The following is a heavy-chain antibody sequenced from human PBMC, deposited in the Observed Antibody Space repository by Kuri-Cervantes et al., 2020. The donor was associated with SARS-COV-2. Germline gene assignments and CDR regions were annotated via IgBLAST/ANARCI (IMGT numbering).Heavy chain of an antibody. CDR2: IKQDGSEK. D-gene: IGHD4-23*01. CDR3: ARDRDYGGAAFDI. CDR1: GFTFSSYW. J-gene: IGHJ3*02. V-gene: IGHV3-7*01. Sequence: GGSLRLSCAASGFTFSSYWMSWVRQAPGKGLEWVANIKQDGSEKYYVDSVKGRFTISRDNSKNTLYLQMGSLRAEDMAVYYCARDRDYGGAAFDIWGQGTMVTVSS.